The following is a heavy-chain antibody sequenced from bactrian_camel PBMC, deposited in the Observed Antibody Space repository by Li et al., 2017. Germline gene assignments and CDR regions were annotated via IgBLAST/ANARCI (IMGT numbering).Heavy chain of an antibody. D-gene: IGHD4*01. CDR3: ANIREYDCYSRLNY. CDR1: GLHYPGYC. Sequence: QLVESGGGSVQAGGSLRLSCVASGLHYPGYCAGWVRQEPGKGLDWVSTVYSDGTKTYYGDSVKGRFTCSRDNAKNTVYLQMNSLKPEDTALYYCANIREYDCYSRLNYWGQGTQVTVS. V-gene: IGHV3-2*01. J-gene: IGHJ4*01. CDR2: VYSDGTKT.